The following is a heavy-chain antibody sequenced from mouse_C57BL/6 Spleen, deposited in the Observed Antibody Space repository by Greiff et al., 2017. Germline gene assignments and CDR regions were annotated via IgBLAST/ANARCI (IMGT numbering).Heavy chain of an antibody. V-gene: IGHV2-5*01. D-gene: IGHD2-3*01. Sequence: VKLVESGPGLVQPSQSLSITCTVSGFSLTSYGVHWVRQSPGKGLEWLGVIWRGGSTDYNAAFMSRLSITKDNSKSQVFFKMNSLQADDTAIYYCAKNDDGATGYFDYWGQGTTLTVSS. CDR3: AKNDDGATGYFDY. CDR1: GFSLTSYG. CDR2: IWRGGST. J-gene: IGHJ2*01.